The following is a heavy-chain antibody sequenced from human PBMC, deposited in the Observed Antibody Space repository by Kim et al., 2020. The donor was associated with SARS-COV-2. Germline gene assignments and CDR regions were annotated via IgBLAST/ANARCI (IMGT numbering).Heavy chain of an antibody. CDR2: IIPIFGTA. V-gene: IGHV1-69*13. CDR3: ASRPESITMVRGVIPSYYYGMDV. Sequence: SVKVSCKASGGTFSSYAISWVRQAPGQGLEWMGGIIPIFGTANYAQKFQGRVTITADESTSTAYMELSSLRSEDTAVYYCASRPESITMVRGVIPSYYYGMDVWGQGTTVTVSS. CDR1: GGTFSSYA. J-gene: IGHJ6*02. D-gene: IGHD3-10*01.